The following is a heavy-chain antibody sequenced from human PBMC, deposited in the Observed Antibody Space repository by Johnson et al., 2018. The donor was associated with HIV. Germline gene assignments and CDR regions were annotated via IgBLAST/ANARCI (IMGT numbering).Heavy chain of an antibody. CDR3: TRRSPYDAFDI. Sequence: VYLVESGGGLVQPGGSLRLSCAASGFTVSSNYMSWVRQAPGKGLESVSVVYSGGTTHYADSVKGRSTISRDNSKNTLYLQMNSLRAEDTAVYYCTRRSPYDAFDIWGQGTMVTVSS. V-gene: IGHV3-66*02. CDR2: VYSGGTT. J-gene: IGHJ3*02. CDR1: GFTVSSNY.